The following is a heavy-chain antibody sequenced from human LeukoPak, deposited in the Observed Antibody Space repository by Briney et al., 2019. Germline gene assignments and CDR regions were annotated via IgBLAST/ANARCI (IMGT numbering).Heavy chain of an antibody. CDR2: ISGSGGST. Sequence: PGGSQRLSCAASGFTFSSYGMSWVRQAPGKGLEWVSAISGSGGSTYYADSVKGRFTISRDNSKNTLYLQMNSLRAEDTAVYYCAKDLEPSKGGRWNYYDSSGYPLFDYWGQGTLVTVSS. D-gene: IGHD3-22*01. J-gene: IGHJ4*02. CDR1: GFTFSSYG. V-gene: IGHV3-23*01. CDR3: AKDLEPSKGGRWNYYDSSGYPLFDY.